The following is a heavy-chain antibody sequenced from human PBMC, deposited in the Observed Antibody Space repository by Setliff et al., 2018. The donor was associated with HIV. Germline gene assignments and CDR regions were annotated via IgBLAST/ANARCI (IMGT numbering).Heavy chain of an antibody. CDR1: GGSFSGYY. V-gene: IGHV4-34*01. CDR2: INHRGST. D-gene: IGHD5-12*01. Sequence: PSETLSLTCAVYGGSFSGYYWNWIRQPPGKGLEWIGEINHRGSTNYNPSLKSRVTISVDRSKNQFSLKLNSVTAADTAVYYCARDRGGYSGYVDIWGQGTMVTVSS. CDR3: ARDRGGYSGYVDI. J-gene: IGHJ3*02.